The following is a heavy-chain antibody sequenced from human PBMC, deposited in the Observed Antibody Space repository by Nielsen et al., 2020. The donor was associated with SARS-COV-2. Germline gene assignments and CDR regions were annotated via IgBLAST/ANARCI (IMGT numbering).Heavy chain of an antibody. Sequence: ASVQVSCKASGYTFTSYGISWVRQAPGQGLESMGWINAGNGYTEYSQNFQGRVTITTDTSATTAYMEVRYLKSEDTAVFYCARGGVNGWWDYWGQGTLVTVSS. V-gene: IGHV1-18*01. J-gene: IGHJ4*02. CDR3: ARGGVNGWWDY. D-gene: IGHD6-19*01. CDR2: INAGNGYT. CDR1: GYTFTSYG.